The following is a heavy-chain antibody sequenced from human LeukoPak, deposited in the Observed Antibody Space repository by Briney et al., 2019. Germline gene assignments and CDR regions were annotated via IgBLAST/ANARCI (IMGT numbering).Heavy chain of an antibody. V-gene: IGHV4-30-2*01. CDR2: IYHSGST. Sequence: SQTLSLTCAVSGGSISSGGYSWSWIRQPPGKGLEWIGYIYHSGSTYYNPSLKSRATISVDRSKNQFSLKLSSVTAADTAVYYCARERGELVHVSTSFDYWGQGTLVTVSS. D-gene: IGHD6-6*01. CDR3: ARERGELVHVSTSFDY. J-gene: IGHJ4*02. CDR1: GGSISSGGYS.